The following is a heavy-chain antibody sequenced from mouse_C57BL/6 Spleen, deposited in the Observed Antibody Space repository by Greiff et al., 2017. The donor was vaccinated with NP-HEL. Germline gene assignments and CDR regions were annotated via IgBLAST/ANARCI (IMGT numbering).Heavy chain of an antibody. V-gene: IGHV5-4*01. CDR1: GFTFSSYA. Sequence: DVQLVESGGGLVKPGGSLKLSCAASGFTFSSYAMSWVRQTPEKRLEWVATISDGGSYTYYPDNVKGRFTISRDNAKNNLYLQMSHLKSEDTAMYYCARDRLLRGAMDYWGQGTSVTVSS. CDR2: ISDGGSYT. CDR3: ARDRLLRGAMDY. J-gene: IGHJ4*01. D-gene: IGHD2-3*01.